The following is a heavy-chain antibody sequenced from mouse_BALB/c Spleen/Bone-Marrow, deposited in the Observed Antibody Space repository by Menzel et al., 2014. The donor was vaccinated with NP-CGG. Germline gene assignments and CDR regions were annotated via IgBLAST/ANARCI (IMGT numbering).Heavy chain of an antibody. V-gene: IGHV1-82*01. J-gene: IGHJ4*01. CDR2: IFPGDGDT. CDR1: GYAFSSSW. Sequence: QVQLKQSGPELVKPGASVKISCKASGYAFSSSWMNWVKQRPGQGLEWIGRIFPGDGDTYYNGKFKGKATLTADKSSSTAYMQLSSLTSVDSAVYFCARSDGYRAMDYWVKEPQSPSPQ. D-gene: IGHD2-3*01. CDR3: ARSDGYRAMDY.